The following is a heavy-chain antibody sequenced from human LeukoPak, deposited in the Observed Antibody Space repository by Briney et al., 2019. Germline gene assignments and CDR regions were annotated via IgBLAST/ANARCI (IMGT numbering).Heavy chain of an antibody. CDR2: ISGSGGST. CDR1: GFTFSSYA. Sequence: GGSLRLSCAASGFTFSSYAMSWVRQAPGKGLEWVSAISGSGGSTYYADSVKGRFTISRDNSKNTLYLQMNSLRAEDTAVYYCAKDPLLWFGEAGTFDYWGQGTLVTVSS. J-gene: IGHJ4*02. V-gene: IGHV3-23*01. D-gene: IGHD3-10*01. CDR3: AKDPLLWFGEAGTFDY.